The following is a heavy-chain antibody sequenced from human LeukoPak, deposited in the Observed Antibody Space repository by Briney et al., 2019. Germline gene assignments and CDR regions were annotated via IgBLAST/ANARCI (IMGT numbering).Heavy chain of an antibody. V-gene: IGHV3-15*01. CDR1: GFTFSNAW. Sequence: GGSLRLSCAASGFTFSNAWMSWVRQAPGKGLEWVGRTKSNADGGTIDYAAPVKGRFTISRDDSKNTLYLQMNSLKTEDTAVYYCTTDRLQVLRYFDWLLTDDYWVQGTLVTVSS. CDR3: TTDRLQVLRYFDWLLTDDY. J-gene: IGHJ4*02. CDR2: TKSNADGGTI. D-gene: IGHD3-9*01.